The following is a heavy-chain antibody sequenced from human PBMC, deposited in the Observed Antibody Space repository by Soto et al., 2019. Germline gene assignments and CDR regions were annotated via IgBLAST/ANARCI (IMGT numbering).Heavy chain of an antibody. Sequence: EVQLLESGGGLVQPGGSLRLSCAASGFTFSSYAMSWVRQAPGKGLEWVSAISGSGGSTYYADSVKGRFTISRDNSKNTLYLQMNSLRAEDTAVYYCVKVLGSSSWYVDYFDYWGQGTLVTVSS. CDR1: GFTFSSYA. J-gene: IGHJ4*02. V-gene: IGHV3-23*01. CDR3: VKVLGSSSWYVDYFDY. CDR2: ISGSGGST. D-gene: IGHD6-13*01.